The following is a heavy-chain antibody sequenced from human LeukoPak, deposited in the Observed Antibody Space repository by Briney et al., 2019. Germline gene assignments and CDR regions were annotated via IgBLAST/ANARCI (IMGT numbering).Heavy chain of an antibody. J-gene: IGHJ4*02. D-gene: IGHD6-13*01. CDR3: ASSDPFSSTWNPAYSFDY. CDR1: GGSFSGYY. CDR2: INHSGST. Sequence: SETLSLTCAVYGGSFSGYYWSWIRQPPGKGLEWIGEINHSGSTNYNPSLKSRVTISVDTSKNQFSLKLSSVTAADTAVYYCASSDPFSSTWNPAYSFDYWDQGTLVTVSS. V-gene: IGHV4-34*01.